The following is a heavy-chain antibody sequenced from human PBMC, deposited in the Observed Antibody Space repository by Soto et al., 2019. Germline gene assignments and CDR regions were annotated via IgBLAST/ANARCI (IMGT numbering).Heavy chain of an antibody. V-gene: IGHV3-30*18. CDR2: ISYDGSNK. J-gene: IGHJ6*02. CDR1: GFTFSSYG. D-gene: IGHD6-19*01. CDR3: AKDWQQWVHYYGMDV. Sequence: QVQLVESGGGVVQPGRSLRLSCAASGFTFSSYGMHWVRQAPGKGLEWVAVISYDGSNKYYADSVKGRFTISRDNSKNTLYLHMNSLRAEDTAVYYCAKDWQQWVHYYGMDVWGQGTTVTVSS.